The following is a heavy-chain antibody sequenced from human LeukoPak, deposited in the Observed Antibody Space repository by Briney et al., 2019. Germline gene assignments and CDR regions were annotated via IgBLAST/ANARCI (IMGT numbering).Heavy chain of an antibody. V-gene: IGHV3-30*18. CDR1: GFTFSSYG. D-gene: IGHD6-25*01. J-gene: IGHJ4*02. Sequence: GGSLRLSCAASGFTFSSYGMHWVRQAPGKGLEWVAIISHDGSNKYYADSVKGRFTISRDNSKNSLYLQMNSPRAEDTAVYYCAKDGLSGSAQRYFFDYWGRGSLVIVSS. CDR2: ISHDGSNK. CDR3: AKDGLSGSAQRYFFDY.